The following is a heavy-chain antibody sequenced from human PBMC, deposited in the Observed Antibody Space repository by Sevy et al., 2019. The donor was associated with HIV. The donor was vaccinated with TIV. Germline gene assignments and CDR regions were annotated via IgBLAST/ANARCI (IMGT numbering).Heavy chain of an antibody. CDR2: ITGNAANT. CDR1: GFPFSNYA. J-gene: IGHJ4*02. D-gene: IGHD2-21*02. V-gene: IGHV3-23*01. Sequence: GGSLRLSCAVSGFPFSNYAMSWVRQAPGKGLEWVSTITGNAANTFYADSVQGRFTISRDNSHNTLFLQMNSLRVDDTAVYYCSDRGRWGQGSLVTVSS. CDR3: SDRGR.